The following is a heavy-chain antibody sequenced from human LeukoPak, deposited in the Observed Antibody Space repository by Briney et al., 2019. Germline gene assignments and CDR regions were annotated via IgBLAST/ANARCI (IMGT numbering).Heavy chain of an antibody. CDR3: AREYWGFYFDY. J-gene: IGHJ4*02. V-gene: IGHV4-59*01. CDR1: GGSIRSYY. Sequence: PSETLSLTCTVSGGSIRSYYWSWIRQPPGKGLEWIGYIYYSGSTNYNPSLKSRVTISVDTSKNQFSLKLSSVTAADTAVYYCAREYWGFYFDYWGQGTLVTVSS. D-gene: IGHD2-8*02. CDR2: IYYSGST.